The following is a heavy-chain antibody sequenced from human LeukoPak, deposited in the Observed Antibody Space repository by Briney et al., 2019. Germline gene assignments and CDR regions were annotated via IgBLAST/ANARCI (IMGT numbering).Heavy chain of an antibody. V-gene: IGHV3-7*01. J-gene: IGHJ6*03. D-gene: IGHD2-8*01. CDR1: GFTFSGYW. Sequence: GGSLRLSCAASGFTFSGYWMSWVRQAPGKGLEWVANIKQDGSEKYYVDSVKGRFTISRDNAKDSLYLQMNSLRAEDTAVYYCAREHLLIYYYYYMDVWGKGTTVTVSS. CDR3: AREHLLIYYYYYMDV. CDR2: IKQDGSEK.